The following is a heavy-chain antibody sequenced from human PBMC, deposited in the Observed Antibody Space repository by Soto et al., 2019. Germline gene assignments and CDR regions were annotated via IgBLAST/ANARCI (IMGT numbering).Heavy chain of an antibody. CDR1: GGSISSGGYY. Sequence: SETLSLTCTVSGGSISSGGYYWSWIRQHPGKGLEWIGYIYYSGSTYYNPSLKSRVTISVDTSKNQFSLKLSSVTAADTAVYYCARVAQYYGEPLQGGNYYGMDVWGQGTTVTVSS. V-gene: IGHV4-31*03. J-gene: IGHJ6*02. D-gene: IGHD3-3*01. CDR3: ARVAQYYGEPLQGGNYYGMDV. CDR2: IYYSGST.